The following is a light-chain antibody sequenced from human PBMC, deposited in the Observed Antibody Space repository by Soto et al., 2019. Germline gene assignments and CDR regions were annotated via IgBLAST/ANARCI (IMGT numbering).Light chain of an antibody. J-gene: IGKJ5*01. V-gene: IGKV3-20*01. CDR3: QHYVTSSIT. CDR2: GAS. CDR1: QSVTSTS. Sequence: EIVLTHSPGTLSLSPGEIATLSCRASQSVTSTSLAWYQQKPGQAPRLLMYGASSRATGTPDRISGGGSGTDFTLTISRLEPEDFAVYYCQHYVTSSITFGQGTRLEI.